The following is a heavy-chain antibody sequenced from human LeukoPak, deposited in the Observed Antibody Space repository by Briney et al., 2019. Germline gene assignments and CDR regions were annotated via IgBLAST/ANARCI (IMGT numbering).Heavy chain of an antibody. CDR1: GFTFSSYA. D-gene: IGHD2-15*01. CDR2: ISYDGSNK. CDR3: AKGWRMYDP. Sequence: GGSLRLSCAASGFTFSSYAMHWVRQAPGKGLEWVAVISYDGSNKYYADSVKGRFTISRDNSKNTLYLQMNSLRAEDTAVYYCAKGWRMYDPWGQGNLVTVSS. V-gene: IGHV3-30-3*01. J-gene: IGHJ5*02.